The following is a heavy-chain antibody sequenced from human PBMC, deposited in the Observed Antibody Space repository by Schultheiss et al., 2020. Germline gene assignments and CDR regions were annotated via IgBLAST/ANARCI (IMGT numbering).Heavy chain of an antibody. CDR1: GYTFTSYG. CDR2: ISAYNGNT. CDR3: AREGQWLGNYYYYGMDV. J-gene: IGHJ6*02. Sequence: ASVKVSCKASGYTFTSYGISWVRQAPGQGLEWMGWISAYNGNTNYAQKLQGRVTMTTDTSTSTAYMELRGLNSDDTAVYYCAREGQWLGNYYYYGMDVWGQGTTVTVSS. D-gene: IGHD6-19*01. V-gene: IGHV1-18*01.